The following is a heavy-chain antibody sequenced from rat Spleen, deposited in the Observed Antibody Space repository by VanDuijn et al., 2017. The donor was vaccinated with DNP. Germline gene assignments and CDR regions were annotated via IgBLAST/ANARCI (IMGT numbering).Heavy chain of an antibody. J-gene: IGHJ2*01. CDR2: ISSSGAYT. Sequence: EVQLVESGGDLVQPGRSLKFSCVASGFTFNNYWMTWIRQVPGKGLEWVASISSSGAYTYYPDSVKGRFTISRDKTKNTLYLQMNSLRSEDTATYYYARSMSGIRGYYFDYWGQGVMVTVSS. D-gene: IGHD1-4*01. CDR3: ARSMSGIRGYYFDY. V-gene: IGHV5-31*01. CDR1: GFTFNNYW.